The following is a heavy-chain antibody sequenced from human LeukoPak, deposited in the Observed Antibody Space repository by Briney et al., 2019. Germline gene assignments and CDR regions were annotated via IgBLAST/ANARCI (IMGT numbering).Heavy chain of an antibody. CDR1: KFSFSSYW. CDR3: ARDNRYSYDKGFLDY. D-gene: IGHD3-10*01. J-gene: IGHJ4*02. Sequence: GGSLRLSCAASKFSFSSYWMHWVRQAPGKGLVWVSRINSDGSRTNYADSVKGRFTISRDNAKNSLYLQMNSLRPEDTALYCCARDNRYSYDKGFLDYWGQGTLVTVSS. CDR2: INSDGSRT. V-gene: IGHV3-74*01.